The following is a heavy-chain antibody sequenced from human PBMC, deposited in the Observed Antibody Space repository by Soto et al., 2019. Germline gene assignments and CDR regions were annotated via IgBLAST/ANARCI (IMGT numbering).Heavy chain of an antibody. CDR1: GGSFSGYY. J-gene: IGHJ6*02. D-gene: IGHD3-10*01. V-gene: IGHV4-34*01. CDR2: INHSGST. CDR3: GRGRRGSGKGMDV. Sequence: SETLSLTCAVYGGSFSGYYWSWIRQPPGKGLEWIGEINHSGSTNYNPSLKSRVTISVDTSKNQFSLKLSSVTAADTAVYYCGRGRRGSGKGMDVWGQGTTVTVSS.